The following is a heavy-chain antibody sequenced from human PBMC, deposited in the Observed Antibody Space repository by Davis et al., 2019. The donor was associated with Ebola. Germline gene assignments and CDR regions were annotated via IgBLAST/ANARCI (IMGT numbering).Heavy chain of an antibody. CDR2: INSDGRSI. CDR1: GFTFSNYW. CDR3: ARVRDYGDLDY. J-gene: IGHJ4*02. Sequence: PGGSLRLSCAAFGFTFSNYWMHWVRQAPGKGLVWVSRINSDGRSITYADSVKGRFTISRDNAKNTLYLQMNSLRAEDTAVYYCARVRDYGDLDYWGQGTLVTVSS. V-gene: IGHV3-74*01. D-gene: IGHD4-17*01.